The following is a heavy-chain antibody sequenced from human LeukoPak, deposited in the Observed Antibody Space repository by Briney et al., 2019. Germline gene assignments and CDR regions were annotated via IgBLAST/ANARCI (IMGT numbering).Heavy chain of an antibody. CDR1: GFTFSSYA. V-gene: IGHV3-23*01. CDR3: AKDDKERWYCGGDCYLGY. CDR2: VSGSGAHT. Sequence: PGGSLRLSCAASGFTFSSYAMTWVRQAPGKGLQWVSAVSGSGAHTYYADSVKGRFTISRDNSKNTLYLQMNSLRAEDTAVYYCAKDDKERWYCGGDCYLGYWGQGTLVTVSS. D-gene: IGHD2-21*02. J-gene: IGHJ4*02.